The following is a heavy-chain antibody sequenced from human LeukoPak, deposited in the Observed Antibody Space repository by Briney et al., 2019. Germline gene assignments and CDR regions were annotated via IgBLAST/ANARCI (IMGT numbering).Heavy chain of an antibody. Sequence: SETLSLTCAVSGWSFSGYYWSWIRQPPGKGLEWIGEINHRGSTNYKPSPKSRVAISVDTSKNQFSMKLSSVTAADTAVYYCAINPYSGSIWFDPWGQGTLVTVSS. CDR3: AINPYSGSIWFDP. D-gene: IGHD1-26*01. V-gene: IGHV4-34*01. CDR1: GWSFSGYY. CDR2: INHRGST. J-gene: IGHJ5*02.